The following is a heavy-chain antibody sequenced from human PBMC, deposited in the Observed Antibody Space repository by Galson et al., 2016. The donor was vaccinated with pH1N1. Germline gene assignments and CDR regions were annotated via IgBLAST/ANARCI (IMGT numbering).Heavy chain of an antibody. Sequence: FTFSTYEMSWARQAPGKGLEWVAFISSSGSALYYADSVEGRFTISRENARNSLYLQMNSLRAEDTAVYYCARDTSGHATRPYGAFDIWGQGTMVTVSS. CDR1: FTFSTYE. CDR2: ISSSGSAL. V-gene: IGHV3-48*03. J-gene: IGHJ3*02. D-gene: IGHD3-10*01. CDR3: ARDTSGHATRPYGAFDI.